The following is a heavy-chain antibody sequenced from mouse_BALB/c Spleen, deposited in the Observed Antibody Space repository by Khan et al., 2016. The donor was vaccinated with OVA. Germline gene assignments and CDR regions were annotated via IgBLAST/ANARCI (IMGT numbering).Heavy chain of an antibody. CDR1: GYTFSSYW. Sequence: VQLQQSGAEQAKPGASVKMSCKTSGYTFSSYWMHWVKQRPGQGLEWIGYINPTSGYTEYNEKFKDKATLSADKSSSTASMQLTSLTSEDSAVDYCARDRIDYWGQGTTLTVSS. V-gene: IGHV1-7*01. J-gene: IGHJ2*01. CDR2: INPTSGYT. CDR3: ARDRIDY.